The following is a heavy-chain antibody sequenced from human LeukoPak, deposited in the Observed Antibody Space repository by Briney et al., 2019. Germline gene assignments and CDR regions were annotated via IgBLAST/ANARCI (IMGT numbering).Heavy chain of an antibody. CDR3: ARQQIEHYGSGSCFDY. CDR2: IYTSGST. J-gene: IGHJ4*02. CDR1: GGSISTDNYY. D-gene: IGHD3-10*01. Sequence: SETLSLTCTVSGGSISTDNYYWSWIRQPAGKGLEWIGHIYTSGSTIYNPSLKSRVTISVHTSKNQFSLKLSSVTAADTAVYYCARQQIEHYGSGSCFDYWGQGTLVTVSS. V-gene: IGHV4-61*09.